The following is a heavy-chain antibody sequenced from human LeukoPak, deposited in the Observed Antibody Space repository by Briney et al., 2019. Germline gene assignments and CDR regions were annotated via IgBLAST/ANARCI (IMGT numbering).Heavy chain of an antibody. V-gene: IGHV4-39*07. Sequence: SETLSLTCTVSGGSISSSSYYWGWIRQPPGKGLEWIGSIYHSGSTYYNPSLKSRVTISVDTSKNQFSLKLSSVTAADTAVYYCARARSTEQWLVLTYYFDYWGQGTLVTVSS. CDR3: ARARSTEQWLVLTYYFDY. J-gene: IGHJ4*02. CDR1: GGSISSSSYY. D-gene: IGHD6-19*01. CDR2: IYHSGST.